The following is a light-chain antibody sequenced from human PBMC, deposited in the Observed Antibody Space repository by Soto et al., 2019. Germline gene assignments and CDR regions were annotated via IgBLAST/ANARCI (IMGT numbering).Light chain of an antibody. Sequence: DIQVTQSPSSLSASVGDRVTITCRASQGISNYLAWYQQKPGQVPKLLIYTASSLQLGVPSRFSGSGSGTDFTLTISSLQPEDVATYYCQKYNGAPQTFCQGTKVEIK. CDR2: TAS. J-gene: IGKJ1*01. CDR1: QGISNY. V-gene: IGKV1-27*01. CDR3: QKYNGAPQT.